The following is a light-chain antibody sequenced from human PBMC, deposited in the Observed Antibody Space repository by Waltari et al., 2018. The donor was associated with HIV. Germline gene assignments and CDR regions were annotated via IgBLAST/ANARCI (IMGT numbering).Light chain of an antibody. V-gene: IGLV2-23*02. J-gene: IGLJ3*02. CDR3: CSYAGSSTWV. CDR1: SSDVGSYNL. CDR2: EVS. Sequence: QSARTQPPSASGSPGQPVTSPCTGTSSDVGSYNLDPWYQQPPGKAPNLRIYEVSKRPSGVSNRFSGSKSGNTASLTISGLQAEDEADYYCCSYAGSSTWVFGGGTKLTVL.